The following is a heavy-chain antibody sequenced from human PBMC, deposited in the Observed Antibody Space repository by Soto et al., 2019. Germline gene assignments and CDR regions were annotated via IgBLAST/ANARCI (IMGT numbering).Heavy chain of an antibody. CDR3: ARGHCSSTSCQKPYGMDV. Sequence: QVQLVQSGAEVKKPGASVKVSCKASGYTFTGYYMHWVRQAPGQGLEWMGWINPNSGGTNYAQKFQGWVTMTRDTSISTAYMELSRLRSDDTAVYYCARGHCSSTSCQKPYGMDVWGQGTTVTVSS. D-gene: IGHD2-2*01. V-gene: IGHV1-2*04. CDR1: GYTFTGYY. CDR2: INPNSGGT. J-gene: IGHJ6*02.